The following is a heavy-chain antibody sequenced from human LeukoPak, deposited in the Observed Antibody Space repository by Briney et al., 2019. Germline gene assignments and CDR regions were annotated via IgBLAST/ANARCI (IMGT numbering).Heavy chain of an antibody. D-gene: IGHD6-19*01. V-gene: IGHV4-38-2*02. CDR3: ASIWYSSGWYVDYFDY. CDR1: GGSISGYYY. Sequence: PSETLSLTCTVSGGSISGYYYWSWIQQPPGKGLEWMGSIYHSGSTYYNPSLKSRVTISVDTSKNQFSLKLSSVTAADTAVYYCASIWYSSGWYVDYFDYWGQGTLVTVSS. J-gene: IGHJ4*02. CDR2: IYHSGST.